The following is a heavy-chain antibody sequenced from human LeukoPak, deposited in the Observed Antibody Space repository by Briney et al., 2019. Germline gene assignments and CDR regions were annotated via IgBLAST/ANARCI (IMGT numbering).Heavy chain of an antibody. CDR3: ARDQRCRDSACYSTDFFDS. V-gene: IGHV3-7*01. Sequence: GGSLRLSCVASGFTFRTYWMTWVRQAPGKGLEWVAKIRGDGGETSYGDSVEGRFTISRDNADNSIHLQMTSLRADDSAVYFCARDQRCRDSACYSTDFFDSWGQGTLVSVSS. D-gene: IGHD2-21*02. CDR2: IRGDGGET. CDR1: GFTFRTYW. J-gene: IGHJ5*01.